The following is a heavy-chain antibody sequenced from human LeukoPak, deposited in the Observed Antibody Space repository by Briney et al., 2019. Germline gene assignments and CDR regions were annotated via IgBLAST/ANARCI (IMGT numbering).Heavy chain of an antibody. CDR1: GYSISSGYY. CDR2: IYHSGRT. CDR3: ARDNWNDVASY. Sequence: SETLSLTCTVSGYSISSGYYWGWIRQPPGKGLEWIGSIYHSGRTFYNPSLKSRVTISVDTSKNQFSLKLSSVTAADTAVYYCARDNWNDVASYWGQGTLVTVSS. V-gene: IGHV4-38-2*02. J-gene: IGHJ4*02. D-gene: IGHD1-20*01.